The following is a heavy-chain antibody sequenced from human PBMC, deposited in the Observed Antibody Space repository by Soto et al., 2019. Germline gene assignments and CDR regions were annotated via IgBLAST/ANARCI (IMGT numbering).Heavy chain of an antibody. CDR3: ARDRGTSFDY. CDR1: GYTFRNFG. Sequence: QVQLVQSGAEVKKPGASVRVSYKASGYTFRNFGYSWLRQAPGQRPEWMGWIAAYNGDTNFAPSLRGRLTMTTDTSTTTVYMELNSLTSDDTAVYYCARDRGTSFDYWGQGTLVTVSS. V-gene: IGHV1-18*01. CDR2: IAAYNGDT. J-gene: IGHJ4*02.